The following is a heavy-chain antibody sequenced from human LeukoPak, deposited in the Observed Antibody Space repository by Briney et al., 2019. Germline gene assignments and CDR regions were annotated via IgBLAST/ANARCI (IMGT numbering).Heavy chain of an antibody. CDR1: GYTFTGYY. Sequence: GASVKVSCKASGYTFTGYYMHWLRQAPGQGLEWMGWINPNSGGTNYAQKFQGWVTMTRDTSISTAYMELSRLRSDDTAVYYCARSPKYDYVWGSYPDDAFDIWGQGTMVTVSS. CDR3: ARSPKYDYVWGSYPDDAFDI. V-gene: IGHV1-2*04. J-gene: IGHJ3*02. D-gene: IGHD3-16*02. CDR2: INPNSGGT.